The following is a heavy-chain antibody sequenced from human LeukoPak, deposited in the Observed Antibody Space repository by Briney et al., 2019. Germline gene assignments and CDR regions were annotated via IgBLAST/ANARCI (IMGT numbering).Heavy chain of an antibody. Sequence: ASVKVSCKASKDTFNNFPISWVRQAPGQGLEWMGGIIPIFRSANYAQKFQGRVTITADESTSTAYMELSSLRPEDTAVYYCASRSSELRFDYYYMDVWGKGTTVTVSS. CDR1: KDTFNNFP. CDR2: IIPIFRSA. CDR3: ASRSSELRFDYYYMDV. D-gene: IGHD1-14*01. J-gene: IGHJ6*03. V-gene: IGHV1-69*01.